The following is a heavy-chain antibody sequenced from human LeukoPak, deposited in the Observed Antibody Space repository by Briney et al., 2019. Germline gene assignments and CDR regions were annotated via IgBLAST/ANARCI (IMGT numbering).Heavy chain of an antibody. V-gene: IGHV3-21*01. J-gene: IGHJ5*02. CDR2: IRSSSSYI. D-gene: IGHD3-22*01. CDR3: TRNSNSRGYYSNWFDP. Sequence: GGSLRLSCAASGFTFSTYSMNWVRQAPGEGLEWVSYIRSSSSYIYYADSVKGRFTISRDNANNSLYLQMNSLRAEDTAVYYCTRNSNSRGYYSNWFDPWGQGTLVTVSS. CDR1: GFTFSTYS.